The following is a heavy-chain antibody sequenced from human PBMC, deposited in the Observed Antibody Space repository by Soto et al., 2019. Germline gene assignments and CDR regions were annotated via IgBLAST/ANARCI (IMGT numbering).Heavy chain of an antibody. CDR3: ANLFNVAAAGTAYYYGVAV. V-gene: IGHV3-30-3*01. J-gene: IGHJ6*02. D-gene: IGHD6-13*01. CDR2: ISFDGSKT. CDR1: GFTFSIYA. Sequence: VQLVESGGGVVQPGRSLRLSCAASGFTFSIYAMNWVRKAPGKGLEWVAFISFDGSKTYYADSVKGRFTLSRDNSRNTVYLQMNNFRPGYAAVYDCANLFNVAAAGTAYYYGVAVWGQGATVTVS.